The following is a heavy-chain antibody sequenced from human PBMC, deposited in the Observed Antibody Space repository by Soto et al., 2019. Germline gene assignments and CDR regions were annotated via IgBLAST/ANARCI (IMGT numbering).Heavy chain of an antibody. CDR2: IYPGDSDT. CDR1: GYSFTRYW. V-gene: IGHV5-51*01. Sequence: PGESLKSSCKGSGYSFTRYWIGWVRQMPGKGLEWMGIIYPGDSDTRYSPSFQGQVTISADKSISTAYLQWSSLKASDTAMYYCARIYSNLVDWFDPWGQGTLVTVSS. CDR3: ARIYSNLVDWFDP. J-gene: IGHJ5*02. D-gene: IGHD4-4*01.